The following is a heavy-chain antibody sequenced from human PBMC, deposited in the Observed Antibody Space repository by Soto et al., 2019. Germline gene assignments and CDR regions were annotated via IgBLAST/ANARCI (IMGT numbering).Heavy chain of an antibody. CDR2: ISGSGGST. J-gene: IGHJ4*02. Sequence: EVQLLESGGGLVQPGGSLRLSCAASGFTFSSYAMSWVRQAPGKGLEWVSAISGSGGSTYYADSVKGRFTISRDNSKNTLYLQMNSLRAEDTAVYYCAKDRGYLTPWAISGYEFDYWGQGTLVTVSS. V-gene: IGHV3-23*01. D-gene: IGHD5-12*01. CDR3: AKDRGYLTPWAISGYEFDY. CDR1: GFTFSSYA.